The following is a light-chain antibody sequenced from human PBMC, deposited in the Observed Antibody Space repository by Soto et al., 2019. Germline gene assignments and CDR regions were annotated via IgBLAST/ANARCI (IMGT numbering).Light chain of an antibody. CDR2: DAS. CDR3: QQYNNWPLT. V-gene: IGKV3-15*01. CDR1: QSVSSN. J-gene: IGKJ4*01. Sequence: EIVMTQSPATLSVSPGERATFSCRASQSVSSNLAWYQQKPGQAPRLLIYDASTRATGIPARFSGSGSGTEFTLTISSLQSEDFAVYYCQQYNNWPLTFGGGTNVEIK.